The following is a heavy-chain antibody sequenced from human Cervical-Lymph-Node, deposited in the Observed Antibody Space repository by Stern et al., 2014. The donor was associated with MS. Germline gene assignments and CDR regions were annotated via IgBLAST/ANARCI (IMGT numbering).Heavy chain of an antibody. CDR1: GYSFTSHY. D-gene: IGHD3/OR15-3a*01. CDR3: ASGTGSKRPTGNY. V-gene: IGHV1-46*01. J-gene: IGHJ4*02. CDR2: INTSGDSA. Sequence: QVQLVQSGAEVKKPGASVKVSCKASGYSFTSHYMHWVRQAPGQGLEWVGIINTSGDSASYAQELQGRVTMTRDTSTSTVYMELSSLRSEDTAVYYCASGTGSKRPTGNYWGQGTLVTVSS.